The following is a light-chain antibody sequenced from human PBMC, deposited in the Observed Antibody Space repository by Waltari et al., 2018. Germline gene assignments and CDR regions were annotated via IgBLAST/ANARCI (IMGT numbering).Light chain of an antibody. Sequence: QSALTQPRSVSGSPGQSVTISCTGTSSDVGGYDSVSWYQQHPGKAPKLMIYDVNKRPSGVPDRLSGSKSGNTAFLTISGLQGEDEADYYCCSFAGSPPYVFGTGTKVTFL. CDR1: SSDVGGYDS. CDR2: DVN. V-gene: IGLV2-11*01. CDR3: CSFAGSPPYV. J-gene: IGLJ1*01.